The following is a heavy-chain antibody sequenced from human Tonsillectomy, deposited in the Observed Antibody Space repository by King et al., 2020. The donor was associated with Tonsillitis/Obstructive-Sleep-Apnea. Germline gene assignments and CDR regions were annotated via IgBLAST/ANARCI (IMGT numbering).Heavy chain of an antibody. CDR3: AHSKLASGWYYYMDV. D-gene: IGHD6-13*01. Sequence: TLKESGPTLVKPTQTLTLTCTFSGFSLSTSGVGVGWIRQTPGKALEWLALIYWDDDKRYSPSLNSRLTITKDTSKNQVVLTMTNMEPVDTATYYCAHSKLASGWYYYMDVWGKGTTVTVSS. CDR2: IYWDDDK. V-gene: IGHV2-5*02. J-gene: IGHJ6*03. CDR1: GFSLSTSGVG.